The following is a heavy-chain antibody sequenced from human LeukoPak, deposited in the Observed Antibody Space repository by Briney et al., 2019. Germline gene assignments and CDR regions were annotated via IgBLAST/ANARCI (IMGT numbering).Heavy chain of an antibody. CDR2: ISAYNGNT. D-gene: IGHD1-26*01. V-gene: IGHV1-18*01. Sequence: ASVKVSCKASGFTFTSYGFTWVRQAPGQGLQWMGWISAYNGNTNYGRKFQGRVTMTTDTSTRTVYMELRSLKSDDTAVYYCARNGMGFTQRGYDYWGQGTLVTVSS. CDR3: ARNGMGFTQRGYDY. CDR1: GFTFTSYG. J-gene: IGHJ4*02.